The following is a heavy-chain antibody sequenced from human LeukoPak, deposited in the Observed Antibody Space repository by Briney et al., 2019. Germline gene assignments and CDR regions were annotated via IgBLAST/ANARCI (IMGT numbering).Heavy chain of an antibody. V-gene: IGHV3-53*01. CDR1: GFTVSSNY. CDR2: IYSGGST. J-gene: IGHJ4*02. D-gene: IGHD5-18*01. CDR3: AKSHSYGFIDC. Sequence: GGSLRLSCAPSGFTVSSNYMSWVRQAPGKGLEWVSVIYSGGSTYYADSVKGRFTISRDNSKNTLYLQMNSLRAEDTAVYYCAKSHSYGFIDCWGQGTLVTVSS.